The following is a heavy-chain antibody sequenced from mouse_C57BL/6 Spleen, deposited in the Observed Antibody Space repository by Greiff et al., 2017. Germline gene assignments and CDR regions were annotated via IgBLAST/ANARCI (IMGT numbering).Heavy chain of an antibody. Sequence: QVQLKQPGAELVRPGSSVKLSCKASGYTFTSYWMDWVKQRPGQGLEWIGNIYPSDSETHYNQKFKDKATLTVDKSSSTAYMQLSSLTSEDSAVYYCARFGGWLLRDYYAMDYWGQGTSVTVSS. D-gene: IGHD2-3*01. J-gene: IGHJ4*01. CDR2: IYPSDSET. CDR1: GYTFTSYW. CDR3: ARFGGWLLRDYYAMDY. V-gene: IGHV1-61*01.